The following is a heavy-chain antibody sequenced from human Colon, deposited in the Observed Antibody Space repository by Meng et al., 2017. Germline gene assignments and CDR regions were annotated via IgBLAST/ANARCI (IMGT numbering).Heavy chain of an antibody. V-gene: IGHV3-23*01. CDR2: ISGSGGST. Sequence: EVQLLESGGGLVQPGGSLRLSCATSGFTFSNYAMDWFRRVPGKGLEWVSGISGSGGSTFYAVSVKGRFTIFRDNSKNTLYLQMKSLRAEDTALYYCAQTGLLGGFWGQGALVTVSS. J-gene: IGHJ4*02. CDR3: AQTGLLGGF. CDR1: GFTFSNYA. D-gene: IGHD3-22*01.